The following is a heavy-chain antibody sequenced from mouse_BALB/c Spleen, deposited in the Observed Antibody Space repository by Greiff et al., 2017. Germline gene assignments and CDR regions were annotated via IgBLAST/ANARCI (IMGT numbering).Heavy chain of an antibody. J-gene: IGHJ3*01. CDR3: ARDGYDRGFAY. CDR2: IRNKANGYTT. Sequence: VQLKESGGGLVQPGGSLRLSCATSGFTFTDYYMSWVRQPPGKALEWLGFIRNKANGYTTEYSASVKGRFTISRDNSQSILYLQMNTLRAEDSATYYCARDGYDRGFAYWGQGTLVTVSA. CDR1: GFTFTDYY. D-gene: IGHD2-2*01. V-gene: IGHV7-3*02.